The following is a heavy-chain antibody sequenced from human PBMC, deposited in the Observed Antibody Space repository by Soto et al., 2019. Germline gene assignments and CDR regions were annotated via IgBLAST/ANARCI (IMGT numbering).Heavy chain of an antibody. V-gene: IGHV4-4*02. CDR1: GGSISNVNDC. CDR2: IYHSGST. Sequence: SETLSLTCIVSGGSISNVNDCWSWVRQPPGKGLEWIGEIYHSGSTNYSPSLKSRVTISVDKSKNQFSLKLSSVTAADTAVYYCARAHYGDYGYGMDVWGQGTTVTVSS. CDR3: ARAHYGDYGYGMDV. J-gene: IGHJ6*02. D-gene: IGHD4-17*01.